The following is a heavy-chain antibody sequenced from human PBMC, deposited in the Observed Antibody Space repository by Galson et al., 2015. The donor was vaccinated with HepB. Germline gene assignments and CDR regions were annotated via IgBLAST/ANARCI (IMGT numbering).Heavy chain of an antibody. J-gene: IGHJ4*02. D-gene: IGHD6-19*01. CDR3: ARDTTVAGTLGVDY. CDR1: GYTFTGYY. V-gene: IGHV1-2*02. CDR2: INPNSGGT. Sequence: SVKVSCKASGYTFTGYYMHWVRQAPGQGLEWMGWINPNSGGTNYAQKFQGRVTMTRDTSISTAYMELSRLRSDDTAVYYCARDTTVAGTLGVDYWGQGTLVTVSS.